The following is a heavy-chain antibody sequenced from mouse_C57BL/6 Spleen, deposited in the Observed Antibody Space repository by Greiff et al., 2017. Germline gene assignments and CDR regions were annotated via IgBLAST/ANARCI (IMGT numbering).Heavy chain of an antibody. D-gene: IGHD1-1*01. CDR2: IRSKSNNYAT. CDR3: VRQATVVRYFDV. Sequence: EVMLVESGGGLVQPKGSLKLSCAASGFSFNTYAMNWVRQAPGKGLEWVARIRSKSNNYATYYADSVKDRFTISRDDSESMLYLQMNNLKTEDTAMYYCVRQATVVRYFDVWGTGTTVTVSS. J-gene: IGHJ1*03. CDR1: GFSFNTYA. V-gene: IGHV10-1*01.